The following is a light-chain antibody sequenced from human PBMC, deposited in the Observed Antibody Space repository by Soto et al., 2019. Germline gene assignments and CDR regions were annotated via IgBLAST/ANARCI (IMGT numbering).Light chain of an antibody. CDR1: QSVSSN. J-gene: IGKJ1*01. Sequence: EIVMTQSPATLSVSPGERATLSCRASQSVSSNLAWYQQKPGQAPRLLIYGASTRATGIPARFSGSGSGTEFTLTIPSLQSEDFAVYYCQQYNNWPWTFGQGTKVEIK. V-gene: IGKV3-15*01. CDR2: GAS. CDR3: QQYNNWPWT.